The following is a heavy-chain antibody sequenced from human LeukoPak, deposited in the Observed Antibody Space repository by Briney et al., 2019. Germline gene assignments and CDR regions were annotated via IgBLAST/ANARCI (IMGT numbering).Heavy chain of an antibody. CDR3: ARDPPNWNAYDY. D-gene: IGHD1-1*01. CDR1: GFTFSSYE. Sequence: GGSLRLSCAASGFTFSSYEMNWVRQAPGKGLEWVSYISSSGSTIYYADSVKGRFTISRDNSKNTLYLQMNSLRAEDTAVYYCARDPPNWNAYDYWGQGTLVTVSS. J-gene: IGHJ4*02. V-gene: IGHV3-48*03. CDR2: ISSSGSTI.